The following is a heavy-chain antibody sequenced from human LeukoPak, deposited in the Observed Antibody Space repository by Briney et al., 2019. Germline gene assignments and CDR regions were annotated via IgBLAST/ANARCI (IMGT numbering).Heavy chain of an antibody. V-gene: IGHV3-64*01. CDR1: GFTFSSYA. CDR2: ISSNGGST. Sequence: PGGSLRLSCAASGFTFSSYAMHWVRQAPGKRLEYVSAISSNGGSTYYANSVKGRFTISRDSSKNTLYLQMGSLRPEDMAVYYCARVGDNDAFDIWGQGTMATVSS. D-gene: IGHD4-17*01. J-gene: IGHJ3*02. CDR3: ARVGDNDAFDI.